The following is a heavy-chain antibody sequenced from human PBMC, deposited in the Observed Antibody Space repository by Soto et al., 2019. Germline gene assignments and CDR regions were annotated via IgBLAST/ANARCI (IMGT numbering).Heavy chain of an antibody. Sequence: QVQLVQSGAEVKKPGASVKVSCKASGYTFTSYGISWVRQAPGQGLEWMGWISAYNGNTNYAQKLQGRVTMTTDTATITAYMGLRSLRADDTAVDYCARDLWQQLVDYWGQGTLVTVSS. J-gene: IGHJ4*02. CDR3: ARDLWQQLVDY. CDR2: ISAYNGNT. D-gene: IGHD6-13*01. CDR1: GYTFTSYG. V-gene: IGHV1-18*01.